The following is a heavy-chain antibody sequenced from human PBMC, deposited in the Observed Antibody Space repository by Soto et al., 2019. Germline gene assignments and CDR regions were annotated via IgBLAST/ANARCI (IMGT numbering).Heavy chain of an antibody. CDR2: IKSKTDGGTT. J-gene: IGHJ6*03. CDR3: TTGGLWFGPPKGSVYYYYMDV. CDR1: GFTFSNAW. D-gene: IGHD3-10*01. V-gene: IGHV3-15*01. Sequence: GGSLRLSCAASGFTFSNAWMSWVRQAPGKGLEWVGRIKSKTDGGTTDYAAPVKGRFTISRDDSKNTLYLQMNSLKTEDTAVYYCTTGGLWFGPPKGSVYYYYMDVWGKGTTVTVSS.